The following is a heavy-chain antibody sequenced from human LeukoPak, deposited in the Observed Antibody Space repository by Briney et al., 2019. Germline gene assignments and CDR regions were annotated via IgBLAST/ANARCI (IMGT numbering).Heavy chain of an antibody. CDR2: INPNSGGT. Sequence: ASVKVSCTASGYTFTGYYMHWVRQAPGQGLEWMGWINPNSGGTNYAQKFQGWVTMTRDTSISTAYMELSRLRSDDTAVYYCARDPSSGWYENYYFDYWGQGTLVTVSS. CDR3: ARDPSSGWYENYYFDY. V-gene: IGHV1-2*04. CDR1: GYTFTGYY. J-gene: IGHJ4*02. D-gene: IGHD6-19*01.